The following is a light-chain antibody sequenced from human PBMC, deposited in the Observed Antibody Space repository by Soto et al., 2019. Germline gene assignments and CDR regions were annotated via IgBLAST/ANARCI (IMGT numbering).Light chain of an antibody. CDR1: QSVSSSY. Sequence: EIVLMQSPGTLSLSPGERATLSCRARQSVSSSYLAWYQQKPGQAPRLLIYGASTRASGIPDRFSGSGSGTDFTLTISRLEPEDFAVYFCQQYGSSPRYTFGQGTKLEIK. CDR3: QQYGSSPRYT. V-gene: IGKV3-20*01. CDR2: GAS. J-gene: IGKJ2*01.